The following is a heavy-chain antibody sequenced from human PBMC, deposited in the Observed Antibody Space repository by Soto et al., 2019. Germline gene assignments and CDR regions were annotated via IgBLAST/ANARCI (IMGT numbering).Heavy chain of an antibody. CDR3: ASSGIVGILAGGPGGY. D-gene: IGHD2-21*01. J-gene: IGHJ4*02. CDR2: ISGSGGGT. Sequence: EGQLLESGGGLGQPGGSLRLSCAASGFIFSRFAMSWVRQPPGKGLEWVSSISGSGGGTYYADSVKGRFTISRDNSKNTLYLQMHSLRADDTAVYWCASSGIVGILAGGPGGYWGQGTLVSVSS. CDR1: GFIFSRFA. V-gene: IGHV3-23*01.